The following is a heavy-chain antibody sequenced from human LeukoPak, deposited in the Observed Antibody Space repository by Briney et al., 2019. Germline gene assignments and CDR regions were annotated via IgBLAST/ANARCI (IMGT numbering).Heavy chain of an antibody. D-gene: IGHD4-11*01. J-gene: IGHJ6*03. V-gene: IGHV4-59*01. CDR2: IYYSGSA. Sequence: SETLSLTCTVSGGSISDYSWSWIRQPPGKGLEWIGNIYYSGSANHNPSLKSRVTMSVDTSKNQFSLKLSSVTAADTAVYYCARDRHDYKGTYYYYMDVWGKGTTVTVSS. CDR1: GGSISDYS. CDR3: ARDRHDYKGTYYYYMDV.